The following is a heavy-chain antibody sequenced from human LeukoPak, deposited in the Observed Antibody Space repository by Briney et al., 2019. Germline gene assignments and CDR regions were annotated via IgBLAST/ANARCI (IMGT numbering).Heavy chain of an antibody. Sequence: QPGGSLRLSCAASGFTFSSYGMHWVRQAPGKGLEWVANIKQDGSEKYYVDSVKGRFTISRDNAKNSLYLQMNSLRAEDTAVYYCARESGCAIPNWFDPWGQGTLVTVSS. CDR2: IKQDGSEK. D-gene: IGHD2-2*01. CDR3: ARESGCAIPNWFDP. V-gene: IGHV3-7*01. CDR1: GFTFSSYG. J-gene: IGHJ5*02.